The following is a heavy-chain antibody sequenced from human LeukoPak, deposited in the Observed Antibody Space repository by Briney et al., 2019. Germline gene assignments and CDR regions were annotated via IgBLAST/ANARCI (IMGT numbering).Heavy chain of an antibody. CDR1: GSTFSSYG. D-gene: IGHD5-12*01. CDR2: IRYDGSSN. CDR3: AKDRIDYGGYEKPDY. V-gene: IGHV3-30*02. Sequence: GGSLRLSCAASGSTFSSYGMHWVRQAPGKGLEWVAFIRYDGSSNYYADSVKGRFTVSRDNSMNTLFLQMNSLRAEDTAVYYCAKDRIDYGGYEKPDYWGQGTLVTVSS. J-gene: IGHJ4*02.